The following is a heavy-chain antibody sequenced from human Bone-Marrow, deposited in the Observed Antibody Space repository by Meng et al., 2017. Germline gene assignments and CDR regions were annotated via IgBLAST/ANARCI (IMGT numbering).Heavy chain of an antibody. J-gene: IGHJ4*02. V-gene: IGHV3-53*01. D-gene: IGHD3-10*01. CDR2: IYSGGST. CDR3: AMQRGGYYYGSGSAYYFDY. CDR1: GFTVSSNY. Sequence: GESLKISCAASGFTVSSNYMSWVRQAPGKGLEWVSVIYSGGSTYYADSVKGRFTISRDNAKNSLYLQMNSLRAEDTAVYYCAMQRGGYYYGSGSAYYFDYWGQGTLVTVSS.